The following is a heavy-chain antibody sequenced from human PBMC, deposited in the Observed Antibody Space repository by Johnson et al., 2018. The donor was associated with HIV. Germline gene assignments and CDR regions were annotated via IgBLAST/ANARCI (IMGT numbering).Heavy chain of an antibody. Sequence: VQLVESGGGLVQPGGSLRLSCAASGFTFSSYDMHWVRQAPGKGLEWVSGINWNGGNTDYADSVKGRFTISRDNAKNTLYLQMNSLRAEDTAVYYCARDRRGHLSWSSDAFDIWAQGTMVTVSS. D-gene: IGHD6-13*01. CDR2: INWNGGNT. CDR3: ARDRRGHLSWSSDAFDI. V-gene: IGHV3-20*04. CDR1: GFTFSSYD. J-gene: IGHJ3*02.